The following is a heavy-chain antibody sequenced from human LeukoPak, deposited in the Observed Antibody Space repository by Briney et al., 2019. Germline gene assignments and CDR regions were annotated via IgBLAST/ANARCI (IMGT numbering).Heavy chain of an antibody. Sequence: GGPLSLLCSPSGFDFGDYNMIWFRHAPGKGLVWVSFIGRSYNIDYPDSVKGRCTISRDNATASLYLQMHSLRGEDTAVYFCARGHSVNDFRVYWGQGILVTVSS. CDR2: IGRSYNI. CDR3: ARGHSVNDFRVY. J-gene: IGHJ1*01. V-gene: IGHV3-69-1*01. CDR1: GFDFGDYN. D-gene: IGHD3-3*01.